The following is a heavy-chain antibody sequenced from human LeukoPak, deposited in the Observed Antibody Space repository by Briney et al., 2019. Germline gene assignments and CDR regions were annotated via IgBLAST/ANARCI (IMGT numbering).Heavy chain of an antibody. V-gene: IGHV1-24*01. D-gene: IGHD3-22*01. CDR3: ARDGGDYYYRLFDY. J-gene: IGHJ4*02. CDR2: FDPEDGET. CDR1: GYTLTELS. Sequence: ASVKVSCKVSGYTLTELSMHWVRQAPGKGLEWMGGFDPEDGETIYAQKFQGRVTMTEDTSTDTAYMELSSLRSEDTAVYYCARDGGDYYYRLFDYWGQGTLVTVSS.